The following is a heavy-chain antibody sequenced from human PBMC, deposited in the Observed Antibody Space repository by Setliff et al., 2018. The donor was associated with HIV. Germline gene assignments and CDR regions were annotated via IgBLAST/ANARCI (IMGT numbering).Heavy chain of an antibody. CDR3: ARVSRLHPFDP. V-gene: IGHV4-59*11. D-gene: IGHD2-15*01. CDR2: IYYTGIP. Sequence: SGTLSLTCTVSGTSINSHYWSWIRQTPGKGLQWIGLIYYTGIPTYNPSLEGRITMSVDRSKNQFSLRLTSVTAADTAMYYCARVSRLHPFDPWGQGTLVTAPQ. CDR1: GTSINSHY. J-gene: IGHJ5*02.